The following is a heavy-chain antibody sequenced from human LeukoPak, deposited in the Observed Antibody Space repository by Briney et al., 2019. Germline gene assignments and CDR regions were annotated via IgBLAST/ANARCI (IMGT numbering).Heavy chain of an antibody. CDR3: AVGLDNAMPGKVPTG. J-gene: IGHJ4*02. V-gene: IGHV1-2*02. Sequence: ASVKVSCKASGYTFNGYYIHWVRQAPGQGPEWMGWLDPKSGGTKYAQRFQGRVIMTWDTSISTAYMDLARLRSDDTAVYYCAVGLDNAMPGKVPTGWGQGTLVTVSS. D-gene: IGHD6-19*01. CDR2: LDPKSGGT. CDR1: GYTFNGYY.